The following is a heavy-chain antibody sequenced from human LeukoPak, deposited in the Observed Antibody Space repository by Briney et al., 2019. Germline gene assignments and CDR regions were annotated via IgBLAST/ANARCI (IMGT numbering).Heavy chain of an antibody. Sequence: ASLKVSCKASGYTFSSNAIHWVRQAPGQRLEWMGWINAGNGDTKYPQKFQGGVTITRDTSASTAYMELSSLRSEDTAVYYCARDTGLGRYYDSSGYYSAGRWFDPWGQGTLVTVSS. D-gene: IGHD3-22*01. J-gene: IGHJ5*02. V-gene: IGHV1-3*01. CDR3: ARDTGLGRYYDSSGYYSAGRWFDP. CDR2: INAGNGDT. CDR1: GYTFSSNA.